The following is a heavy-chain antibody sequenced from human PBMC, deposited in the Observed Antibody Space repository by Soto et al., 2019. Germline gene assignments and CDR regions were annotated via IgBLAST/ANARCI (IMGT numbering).Heavy chain of an antibody. CDR2: IEQDGSEK. J-gene: IGHJ4*02. CDR1: GFALSSYW. D-gene: IGHD2-2*02. CDR3: ARNFVYTSDN. Sequence: GSLRLSCAASGFALSSYWMSWIRQAPGKGLEWVANIEQDGSEKHYVDSVKGRFTISRDNAKNSLYLQMNSLRVEDTAVYYCARNFVYTSDNWGQGTPVTVSS. V-gene: IGHV3-7*01.